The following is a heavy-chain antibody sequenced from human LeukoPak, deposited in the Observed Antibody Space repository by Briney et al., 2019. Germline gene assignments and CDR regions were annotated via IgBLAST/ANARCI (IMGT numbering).Heavy chain of an antibody. CDR1: GFTFSSYA. CDR3: ARESIAAAGTWNY. CDR2: ISYDGSNK. D-gene: IGHD6-13*01. V-gene: IGHV3-30*04. Sequence: GGSLRLSCAASGFTFSSYAMHWVRQAPGKGLEWVAVISYDGSNKYYADSVKGRFTISRDNSKNTLYLQMNSLGAEDTAVYDRARESIAAAGTWNYWGQGTLVTVSS. J-gene: IGHJ4*02.